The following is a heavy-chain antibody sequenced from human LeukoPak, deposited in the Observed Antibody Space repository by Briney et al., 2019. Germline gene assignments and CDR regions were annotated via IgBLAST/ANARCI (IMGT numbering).Heavy chain of an antibody. Sequence: GGSLRLSCAASGFTFSSYAMHWVRQALGKGLERVAVISYDGSNKYYADSVKGRFTISRDNSKNTLYLQMNSLRAEDTAVYYCARDPSWHGSGWYAYWDYWGQGTLVTVSS. J-gene: IGHJ4*02. V-gene: IGHV3-30-3*01. D-gene: IGHD6-19*01. CDR3: ARDPSWHGSGWYAYWDY. CDR2: ISYDGSNK. CDR1: GFTFSSYA.